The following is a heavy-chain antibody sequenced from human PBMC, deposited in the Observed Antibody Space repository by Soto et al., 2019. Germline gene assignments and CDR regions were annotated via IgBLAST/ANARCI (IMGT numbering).Heavy chain of an antibody. CDR3: ARPVEMATISRSYLFY. V-gene: IGHV1-69*13. CDR1: GGTVSNYA. CDR2: IIPIFGTG. Sequence: SVKVSCKASGGTVSNYAINWVRQAPGQGLEWMGGIIPIFGTGNYAQKFQGRVTITADESTSTAYLDLSGLRPEDTAVYYCARPVEMATISRSYLFYWGQGTLVTVSS. J-gene: IGHJ4*02. D-gene: IGHD5-12*01.